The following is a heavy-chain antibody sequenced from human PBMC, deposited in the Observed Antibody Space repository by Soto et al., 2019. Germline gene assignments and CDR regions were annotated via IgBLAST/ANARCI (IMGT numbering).Heavy chain of an antibody. V-gene: IGHV4-59*01. J-gene: IGHJ5*02. CDR2: IYYSGST. D-gene: IGHD3-10*01. Sequence: SETLSLTCTVSGGSISSYYWSWIRQPPGKGLEWIGYIYYSGSTNYNPSLKSRVTISVDTSKNQFSLKLSSVTAAGTAVYYCARGPGTVLLRFRELFMDNWFDPWGQGTLVTVYS. CDR1: GGSISSYY. CDR3: ARGPGTVLLRFRELFMDNWFDP.